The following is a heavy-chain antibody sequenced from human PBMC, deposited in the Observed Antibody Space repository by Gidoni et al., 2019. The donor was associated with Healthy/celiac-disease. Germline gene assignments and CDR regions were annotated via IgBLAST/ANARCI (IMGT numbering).Heavy chain of an antibody. CDR1: GFTFRSYG. V-gene: IGHV3-30*18. J-gene: IGHJ6*02. D-gene: IGHD2-21*02. CDR2: ISYDGSNK. CDR3: AKCGHGGNSGCYYGMDV. Sequence: QVQLVEYGGGVVQPGRSLGLSCAASGFTFRSYGMDWVRQAPGKGLEWVAVISYDGSNKYYADAVKGRFTISRDNSKNTLYLQMNSLRAEDTAVYYCAKCGHGGNSGCYYGMDVWGQGTTVTVSS.